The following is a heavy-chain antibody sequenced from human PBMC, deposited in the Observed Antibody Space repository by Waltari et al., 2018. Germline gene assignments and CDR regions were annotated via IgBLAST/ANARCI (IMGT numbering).Heavy chain of an antibody. Sequence: EVQLVESGGGLVQPGGSLRLSCAASGFTFSRYWMSWVRQAPGKGLEWLANIKQDGSEKYYVDSVKGRFTISRDNAKNSLYLQMNSLRAEDTAVYYCARSVAGQLNWFDPWGQGTLVTVSS. V-gene: IGHV3-7*03. D-gene: IGHD6-19*01. J-gene: IGHJ5*02. CDR3: ARSVAGQLNWFDP. CDR2: IKQDGSEK. CDR1: GFTFSRYW.